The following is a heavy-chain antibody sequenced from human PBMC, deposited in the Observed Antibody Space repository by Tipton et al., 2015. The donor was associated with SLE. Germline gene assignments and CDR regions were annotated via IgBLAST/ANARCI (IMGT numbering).Heavy chain of an antibody. J-gene: IGHJ5*02. CDR3: ARDTVGSFREAGWFDP. D-gene: IGHD4-23*01. CDR2: INHSGST. CDR1: GGAFSDYY. V-gene: IGHV4-34*01. Sequence: TLSLTCAVYGGAFSDYYWTWIRQPPGKGLEWIGEINHSGSTNYNPSLKSRVTISVDTSKNQFSLKLSSVTAADTAVYYCARDTVGSFREAGWFDPWGQGTLVTVSS.